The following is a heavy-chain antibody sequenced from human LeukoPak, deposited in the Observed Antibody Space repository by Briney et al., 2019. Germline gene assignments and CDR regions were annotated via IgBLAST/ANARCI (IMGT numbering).Heavy chain of an antibody. Sequence: PSETLSLTCTVSGGSISSSSYYWGWIRQPPGKGLEWIGYIYYSGSTNYNPSLKSRVTISVDTSKNQFSLRLSSVTAADTAVYYCARDSPYCSSTSCYFSFDPWGQGTLVTVSS. CDR1: GGSISSSSYY. CDR2: IYYSGST. J-gene: IGHJ5*02. D-gene: IGHD2-2*01. V-gene: IGHV4-61*01. CDR3: ARDSPYCSSTSCYFSFDP.